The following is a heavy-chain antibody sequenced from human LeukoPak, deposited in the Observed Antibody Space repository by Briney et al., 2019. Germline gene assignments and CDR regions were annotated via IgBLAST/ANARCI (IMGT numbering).Heavy chain of an antibody. Sequence: ASVKVSCKASGYTFSSYGISWVRQAPGQGLEWMGWISAYDGNTNYAQKLQGRVTMTTDTSTSTAHMELRSLRSDDTAVYYCARAVRGYSYAYLPYWGQGTLVTVSS. CDR1: GYTFSSYG. J-gene: IGHJ4*02. D-gene: IGHD5-18*01. CDR3: ARAVRGYSYAYLPY. CDR2: ISAYDGNT. V-gene: IGHV1-18*01.